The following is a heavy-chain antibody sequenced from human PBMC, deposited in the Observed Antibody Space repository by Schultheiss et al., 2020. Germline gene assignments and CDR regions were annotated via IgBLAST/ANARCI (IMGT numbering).Heavy chain of an antibody. V-gene: IGHV4-59*01. CDR2: IYYSGST. CDR1: GGSISSYY. Sequence: SETLSLTCTVSGGSISSYYWSWIRQPPGKGLEWIGYIYYSGSTNYNPSLKSRVTISVDTSKNQFSLKLSSVTAADTAVYYCARVGYDFWSGYYSAFDIWGQGTMVTVSS. D-gene: IGHD3-3*01. CDR3: ARVGYDFWSGYYSAFDI. J-gene: IGHJ3*02.